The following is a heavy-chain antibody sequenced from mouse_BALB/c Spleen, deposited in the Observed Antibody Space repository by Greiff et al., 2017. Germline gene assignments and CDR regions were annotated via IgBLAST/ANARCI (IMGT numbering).Heavy chain of an antibody. Sequence: VQLKESGPGLVKPSQSLSLTCTVTGYSITSDYAWNWIRQFPGNKLEWMGYISYSGSTSYNPSLKSRISITRDTSKNQFFLQLNSVTTEDTATYYCANMITRYFDVWGAGTTVTVSS. D-gene: IGHD2-4*01. CDR1: GYSITSDYA. V-gene: IGHV3-2*02. CDR3: ANMITRYFDV. CDR2: ISYSGST. J-gene: IGHJ1*01.